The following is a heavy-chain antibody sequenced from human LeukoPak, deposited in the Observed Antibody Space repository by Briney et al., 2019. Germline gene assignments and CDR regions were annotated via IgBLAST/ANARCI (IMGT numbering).Heavy chain of an antibody. J-gene: IGHJ4*02. V-gene: IGHV5-51*01. CDR3: ARRGGGGSSAAAKAFDY. D-gene: IGHD2-2*01. CDR1: GYTFTTYW. CDR2: IYPGDSDA. Sequence: GESLKISCKGSGYTFTTYWIAWVRQMPGKGLEWMGIIYPGDSDARYSPSFHGQVTISVDESISTAYLQWSSLKASDTAIYYCARRGGGGSSAAAKAFDYWGQGTLVTVSS.